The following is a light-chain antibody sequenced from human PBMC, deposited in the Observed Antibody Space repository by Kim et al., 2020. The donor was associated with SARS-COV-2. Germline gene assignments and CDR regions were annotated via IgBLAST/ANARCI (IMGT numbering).Light chain of an antibody. CDR3: QQYGSSPLT. Sequence: EIVLTQSPGTLSLSPGERATLSCRASQSVSSTYFAWYQQKPGQAPRLLIYGASSRATGIPERFSGSGSGRDFTLTISRLEPEDFAVYYCQQYGSSPLTFGGGTKLEI. CDR2: GAS. J-gene: IGKJ4*01. CDR1: QSVSSTY. V-gene: IGKV3-20*01.